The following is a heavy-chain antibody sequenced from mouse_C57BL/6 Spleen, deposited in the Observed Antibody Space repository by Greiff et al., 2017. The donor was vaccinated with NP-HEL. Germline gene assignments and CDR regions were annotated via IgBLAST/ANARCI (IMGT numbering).Heavy chain of an antibody. D-gene: IGHD1-1*01. CDR1: GFTFSDYY. CDR3: ARDGGFYGSSSFDY. J-gene: IGHJ2*01. V-gene: IGHV5-16*01. CDR2: INYDGSST. Sequence: EVNLVESEGGLVQPGSSMKLSCTASGFTFSDYYMAWVRQVPEKGLEWVANINYDGSSTYYLDSLKSRFIISRDNAKNILYLQMSSLKSEDTATYYCARDGGFYGSSSFDYWGQGTTLTVSS.